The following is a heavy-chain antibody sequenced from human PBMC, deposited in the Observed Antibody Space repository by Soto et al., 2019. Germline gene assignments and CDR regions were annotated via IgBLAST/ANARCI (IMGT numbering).Heavy chain of an antibody. J-gene: IGHJ4*02. D-gene: IGHD5-18*01. Sequence: PXGTLPRTGIVSGGSINTFYWSWVRQPSGKGLEWMGRIFSSGSTSFNPSLESRVAMSVDTSKNHFSLNLSSVTAADMAVYYCAREGSYGAYNFAHGIQLWSFDFWGQGALVTVSS. CDR2: IFSSGST. V-gene: IGHV4-4*07. CDR1: GGSINTFY. CDR3: AREGSYGAYNFAHGIQLWSFDF.